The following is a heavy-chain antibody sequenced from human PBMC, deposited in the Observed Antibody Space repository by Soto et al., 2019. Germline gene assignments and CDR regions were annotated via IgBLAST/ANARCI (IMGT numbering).Heavy chain of an antibody. CDR3: ASRSPALDY. V-gene: IGHV3-33*01. J-gene: IGHJ4*02. CDR2: IRHDGRSK. CDR1: GFTFSSFG. Sequence: QVQLVESGGGVIQPGRSLRLTCAASGFTFSSFGMHWVRQAPGKGLEWVAVIRHDGRSKYYADFVKGRFTISRDNSKNTLYLQMNSLRAEDTAVYYCASRSPALDYWGQGTLVTVSS. D-gene: IGHD2-2*01.